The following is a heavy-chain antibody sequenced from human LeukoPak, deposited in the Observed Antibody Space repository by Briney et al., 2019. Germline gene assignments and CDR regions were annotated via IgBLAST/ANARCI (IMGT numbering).Heavy chain of an antibody. J-gene: IGHJ4*02. CDR3: ARGESIAVATDY. CDR2: ISTSSIYI. Sequence: GGSLRLSCAASGFTFSTYSMNWVRQAPGKGPEWVSSISTSSIYIYYADSVKGRFTISRDNAKNSLYLQMNSLRAEDTAVYYCARGESIAVATDYWGQGTLVTVSS. V-gene: IGHV3-21*01. CDR1: GFTFSTYS. D-gene: IGHD6-19*01.